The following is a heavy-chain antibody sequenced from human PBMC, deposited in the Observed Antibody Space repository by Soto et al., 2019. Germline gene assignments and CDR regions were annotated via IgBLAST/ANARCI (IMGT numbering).Heavy chain of an antibody. CDR2: MNPNSGNT. CDR1: GYTFTSYD. Sequence: GASVKVSCKASGYTFTSYDMNWVRQATGQGLEWMGWMNPNSGNTGYAKKFQGRVTMTRNTSISTAYMELSSLRSEDTAVYYCAREDRYSYRSAYWAQGTMVTVSS. J-gene: IGHJ4*02. V-gene: IGHV1-8*01. D-gene: IGHD5-18*01. CDR3: AREDRYSYRSAY.